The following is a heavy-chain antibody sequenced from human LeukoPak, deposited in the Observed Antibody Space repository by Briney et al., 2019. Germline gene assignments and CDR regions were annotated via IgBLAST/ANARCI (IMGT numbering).Heavy chain of an antibody. CDR1: GGSISSSSYY. V-gene: IGHV4-39*07. D-gene: IGHD6-13*01. J-gene: IGHJ4*02. Sequence: SETLSLTCTVSGGSISSSSYYWGWIRQPPGKGLEWIGSIYYSGSTYYNPSLKSRVTISVDTSKNQFSLKLSSVTAADTAVYYCARTAGTFSDYWGQGTLVTVSS. CDR2: IYYSGST. CDR3: ARTAGTFSDY.